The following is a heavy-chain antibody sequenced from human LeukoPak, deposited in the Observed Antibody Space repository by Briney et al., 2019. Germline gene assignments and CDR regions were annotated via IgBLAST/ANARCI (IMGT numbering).Heavy chain of an antibody. D-gene: IGHD3-22*01. V-gene: IGHV1-46*01. Sequence: ASVKVSCKAFGYTFTSNYMHWARQAPGQGPEWMGVISPSGGSTTYAQKFQGRVTLTRDMSTSTDYLELSSLRSEDTAVYYCARDRTHYYESSGYYSRWEYWGQGTLVTVSS. CDR2: ISPSGGST. CDR3: ARDRTHYYESSGYYSRWEY. J-gene: IGHJ4*02. CDR1: GYTFTSNY.